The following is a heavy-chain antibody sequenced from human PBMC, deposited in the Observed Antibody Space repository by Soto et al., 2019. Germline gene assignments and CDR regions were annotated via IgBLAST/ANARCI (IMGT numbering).Heavy chain of an antibody. D-gene: IGHD6-19*01. Sequence: EVQLVESGGGLVKPGESLRVSCAASGFTFSYYSLHLVRQAPGKGLEWVSSISGSSTYIYYADRVKGRFTISRDNAKNSLYLRMDSLRAEDTAVYYCARGDGTGLYNSGWSPRYWGQGTLVTVSS. J-gene: IGHJ4*02. CDR1: GFTFSYYS. CDR3: ARGDGTGLYNSGWSPRY. CDR2: ISGSSTYI. V-gene: IGHV3-21*04.